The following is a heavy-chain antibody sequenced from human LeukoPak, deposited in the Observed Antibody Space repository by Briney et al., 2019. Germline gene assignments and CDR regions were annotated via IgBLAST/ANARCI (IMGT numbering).Heavy chain of an antibody. CDR1: GFNFTNYD. V-gene: IGHV3-30*02. CDR3: AKGDTS. J-gene: IGHJ5*02. CDR2: IRDDGSDK. D-gene: IGHD2-21*02. Sequence: GGSLRLSCAASGFNFTNYDMHWVRQAPGNGLEWVAFIRDDGSDKYYADSVKGRFTISGDNSQNTLYLQMNSLRTEDTAVYYCAKGDTSWGQGTLVTVSS.